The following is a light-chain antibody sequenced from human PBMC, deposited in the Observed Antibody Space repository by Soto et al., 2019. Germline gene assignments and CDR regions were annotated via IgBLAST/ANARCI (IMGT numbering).Light chain of an antibody. Sequence: EVLMTQSPATLSVSPGERVTLSCRASQSVSSDLGWYQQKPGQAPRLLIYGASTRATGIPARFSGSGSGTEFTLTISSLQSEDFAVYYCQQYNKWPLTFGRGTKVEIK. V-gene: IGKV3-15*01. CDR1: QSVSSD. CDR2: GAS. CDR3: QQYNKWPLT. J-gene: IGKJ4*01.